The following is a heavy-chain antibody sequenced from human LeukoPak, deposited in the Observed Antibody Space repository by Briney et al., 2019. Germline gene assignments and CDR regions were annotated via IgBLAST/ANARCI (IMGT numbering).Heavy chain of an antibody. CDR3: AKIKRITIFGVVTPYFDY. Sequence: GGSLRLSCAASGVTFSSYAMSWVRQTPGKGLEWVSVISGSGGSTYYADSVKGRFTISRDNSKNTLYLQMNSLRAEDTAVYYCAKIKRITIFGVVTPYFDYWGQGTLVTVSS. J-gene: IGHJ4*02. D-gene: IGHD3-3*01. CDR1: GVTFSSYA. CDR2: ISGSGGST. V-gene: IGHV3-23*01.